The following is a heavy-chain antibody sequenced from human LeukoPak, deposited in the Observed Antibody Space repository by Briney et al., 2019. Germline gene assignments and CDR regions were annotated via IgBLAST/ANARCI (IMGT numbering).Heavy chain of an antibody. D-gene: IGHD5-18*01. CDR2: IKQDGSEK. J-gene: IGHJ4*02. Sequence: GGSLRLSCAASGFTFSSYWMNWVRQAPGKGLEWVANIKQDGSEKYYVDSVQGRFTISRDNAKSSLYLQMNSLRAEDTAVYYCAKGLGYSYETDYWGQGTLVTVSS. CDR1: GFTFSSYW. CDR3: AKGLGYSYETDY. V-gene: IGHV3-7*01.